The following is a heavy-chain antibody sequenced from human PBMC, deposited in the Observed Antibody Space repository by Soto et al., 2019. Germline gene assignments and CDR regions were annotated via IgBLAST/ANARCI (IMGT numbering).Heavy chain of an antibody. CDR2: MNPKSGNT. V-gene: IGHV1-8*01. CDR1: GYPFSRYD. D-gene: IGHD2-15*01. Sequence: QVQLMQSGAEVKKPGASVKVSCKASGYPFSRYDINWVRQATGQGLERLGWMNPKSGNTGYAQKFQGRVTMTRTTSINTAYLELTSLRSEDPAVYYCAREIGVGYCSCGSCYDGFGIWGQGTMVIVSS. CDR3: AREIGVGYCSCGSCYDGFGI. J-gene: IGHJ3*02.